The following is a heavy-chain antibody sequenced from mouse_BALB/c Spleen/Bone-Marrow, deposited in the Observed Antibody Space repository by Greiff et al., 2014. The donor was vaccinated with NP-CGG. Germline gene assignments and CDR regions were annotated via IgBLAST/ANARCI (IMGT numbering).Heavy chain of an antibody. CDR2: TYPGTGST. CDR3: ARTVNPAMDY. V-gene: IGHV1S132*01. J-gene: IGHJ4*01. CDR1: GYIFTSYW. Sequence: VQLQQSGAELVRPGASVKLSCKTSGYIFTSYWIYWVKQRSGQGLEWIARTYPGTGSTYYNEKFKGKATLTADKSSSTAYMQLSSLKSEDSAVYFCARTVNPAMDYWGQGTSVTVSS.